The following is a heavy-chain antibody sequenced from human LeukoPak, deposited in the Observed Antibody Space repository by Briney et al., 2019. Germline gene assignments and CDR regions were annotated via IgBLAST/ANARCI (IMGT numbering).Heavy chain of an antibody. J-gene: IGHJ6*02. CDR3: ARDGVPGGRDV. D-gene: IGHD3-16*01. CDR2: VNREGSDR. CDR1: GFAFSSHW. Sequence: GESLRLSCAASGFAFSSHWMNWVRQAPGKGLEWVANVNREGSDRNYVDSVKGRFIISRDNAKNSLYLQMNSLRVEDTAVYYCARDGVPGGRDVWGQGTTVTVS. V-gene: IGHV3-7*01.